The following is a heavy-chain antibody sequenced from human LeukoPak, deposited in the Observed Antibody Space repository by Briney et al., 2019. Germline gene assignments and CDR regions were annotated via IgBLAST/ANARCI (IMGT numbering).Heavy chain of an antibody. Sequence: ASVKVSCKASGYTFTGYYMHWVRQAPGQGLEWMGWINPNSGGTNYAQKFQGRVTMTRDTSISTAYMELSRLRSDDTAVYYCARDNSGGSGTAMDRWGQGTLVTVSS. CDR1: GYTFTGYY. J-gene: IGHJ4*02. D-gene: IGHD5-18*01. CDR2: INPNSGGT. V-gene: IGHV1-2*02. CDR3: ARDNSGGSGTAMDR.